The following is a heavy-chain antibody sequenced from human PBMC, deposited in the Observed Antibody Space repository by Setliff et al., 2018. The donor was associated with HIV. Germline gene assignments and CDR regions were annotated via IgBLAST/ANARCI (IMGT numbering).Heavy chain of an antibody. CDR2: LNPSDGST. CDR1: GYTFTSHY. D-gene: IGHD3-16*01. V-gene: IGHV1-46*01. Sequence: ASVKVSCKASGYTFTSHYLHWVRQAPGQGLEWMGILNPSDGSTHYARKFQGRVAMTRDTSTSTLYIELSSLRSEDSAVYYCARDRGYYFDYWGQGTLVTVSS. CDR3: ARDRGYYFDY. J-gene: IGHJ4*02.